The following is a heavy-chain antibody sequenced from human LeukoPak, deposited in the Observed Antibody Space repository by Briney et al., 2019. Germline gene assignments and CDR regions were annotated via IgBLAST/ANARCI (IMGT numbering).Heavy chain of an antibody. J-gene: IGHJ5*02. D-gene: IGHD5-12*01. CDR2: VAHKGPT. Sequence: SETLSLTCAVYGAYLSDYYWSWIRQSPGKGLHWIGEVAHKGPTVYSPTLNRKYNPSLKSRVTISVDTSKNQFSLRLSSLTAADTAIYYCARDLFGYSGNDYRANWFDPWGQGTLVTVSS. CDR1: GAYLSDYY. V-gene: IGHV4-34*02. CDR3: ARDLFGYSGNDYRANWFDP.